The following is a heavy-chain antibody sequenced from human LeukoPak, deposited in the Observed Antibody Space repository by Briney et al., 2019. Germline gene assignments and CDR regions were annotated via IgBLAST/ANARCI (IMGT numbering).Heavy chain of an antibody. D-gene: IGHD5-18*01. CDR2: IYYSGST. CDR1: GVSISSYY. V-gene: IGHV4-59*08. CDR3: AKHFLVDSALDY. Sequence: PSETLPLTCTVSGVSISSYYWSWIRQPPGKGLEWIGYIYYSGSTNYNPSLKSRVTMSLETSKNQFSLKLSSVTAADTAVYYCAKHFLVDSALDYWGQGTLVTVSS. J-gene: IGHJ4*02.